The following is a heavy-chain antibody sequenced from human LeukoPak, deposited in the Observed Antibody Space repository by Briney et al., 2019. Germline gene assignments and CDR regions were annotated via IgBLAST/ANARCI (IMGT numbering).Heavy chain of an antibody. CDR2: IRSKANSYAT. CDR1: GFTFSGSA. J-gene: IGHJ5*02. Sequence: GGSLRLSCAASGFTFSGSAMHWVRQASGKGLEWAGRIRSKANSYATAYAASVKGRFTISRDDSKNTAYLQMNSLKTEDTAVYYCTRRGGNFNWFDPWGQGTLVTVSS. D-gene: IGHD4-23*01. CDR3: TRRGGNFNWFDP. V-gene: IGHV3-73*01.